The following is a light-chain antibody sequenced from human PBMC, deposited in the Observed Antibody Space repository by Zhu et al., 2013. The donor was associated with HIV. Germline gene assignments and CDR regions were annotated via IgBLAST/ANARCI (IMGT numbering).Light chain of an antibody. CDR1: SSDVGGYKY. J-gene: IGLJ1*01. CDR2: EVS. V-gene: IGLV2-14*01. Sequence: QSALTQPASVSGSPGQSITISCTGTSSDVGGYKYVSWYQQHPGKAPKLIIYEVSKRPSGVSNRFSGSKSGNTASLTISGLQAEDEADYYCCSYAGSYTYVFGTGTQVTVL. CDR3: CSYAGSYTYV.